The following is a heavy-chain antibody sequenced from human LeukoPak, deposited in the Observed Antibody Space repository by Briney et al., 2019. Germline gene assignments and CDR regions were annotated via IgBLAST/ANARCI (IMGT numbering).Heavy chain of an antibody. D-gene: IGHD3-22*01. Sequence: NPGGSLRLSCAASEFTFSSYSMNWVRQAPGKGLEWVSSISSSGGNTYYADSLRGRFTISRDNSKNSLYLQMNSLRDEDTAVYYCARGGYLPYALDIWGQGTMVTVSS. CDR2: ISSSGGNT. J-gene: IGHJ3*02. CDR1: EFTFSSYS. CDR3: ARGGYLPYALDI. V-gene: IGHV3-21*01.